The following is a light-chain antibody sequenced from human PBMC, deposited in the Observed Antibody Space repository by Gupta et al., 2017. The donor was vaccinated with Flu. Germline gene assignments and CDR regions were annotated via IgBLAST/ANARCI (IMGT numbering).Light chain of an antibody. CDR3: NSYTTSNTPAV. CDR2: AVS. V-gene: IGLV2-14*01. Sequence: NIYCTGNSNDSGDYDYDSWYQQQPGKAPKLVIYAVSRRRSGVSNRLSGSKSGNTASLTISGLQAEDEADYYCNSYTTSNTPAVFGGGTRLTVL. CDR1: SNDSGDYDY. J-gene: IGLJ3*02.